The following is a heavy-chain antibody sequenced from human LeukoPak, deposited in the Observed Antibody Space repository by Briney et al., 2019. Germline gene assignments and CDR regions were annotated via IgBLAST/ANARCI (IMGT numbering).Heavy chain of an antibody. CDR2: IDPNSGGT. D-gene: IGHD6-13*01. V-gene: IGHV1-2*02. CDR1: GYSFTSYG. Sequence: GESLKISCKGSGYSFTSYGISWVRQAPGQGLEWMGWIDPNSGGTNYAQKFQGRVTMTRDTSISTAYMELSRLRSDDTAMYYCARDGSSWKLNWFDPWGQGTLVTVSS. CDR3: ARDGSSWKLNWFDP. J-gene: IGHJ5*02.